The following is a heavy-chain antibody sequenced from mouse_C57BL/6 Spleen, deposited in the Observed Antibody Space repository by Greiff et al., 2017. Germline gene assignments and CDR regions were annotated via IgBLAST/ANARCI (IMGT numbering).Heavy chain of an antibody. D-gene: IGHD3-2*02. Sequence: VQLQESGAELVKPGASVKISCKASGYAFSSYWMNWVKQRPGKGLEWIGQIYPGDGDTNYNGKFKGKATLTADKSSSTAYMQLSSLTSEDSAVYFCARDSSGAWFAYWGQGTLVTVSA. CDR1: GYAFSSYW. CDR2: IYPGDGDT. V-gene: IGHV1-80*01. CDR3: ARDSSGAWFAY. J-gene: IGHJ3*01.